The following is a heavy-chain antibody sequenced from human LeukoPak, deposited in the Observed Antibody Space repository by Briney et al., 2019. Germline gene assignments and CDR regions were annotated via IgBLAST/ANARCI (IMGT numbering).Heavy chain of an antibody. CDR3: ARADRVRGVMGGYFDY. V-gene: IGHV3-33*01. Sequence: AGGSLRLSCAASGFTFSSYGMHWVRQAPGKGLEWVAVIWYDGSNKYYADSVKGRFTISRDNSKNTLYLQMSSLRAEDTAVYYCARADRVRGVMGGYFDYWGQGTLVTVSS. CDR2: IWYDGSNK. D-gene: IGHD3-10*01. CDR1: GFTFSSYG. J-gene: IGHJ4*02.